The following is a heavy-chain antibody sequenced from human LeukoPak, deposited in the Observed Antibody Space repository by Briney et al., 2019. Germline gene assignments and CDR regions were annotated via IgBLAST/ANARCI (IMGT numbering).Heavy chain of an antibody. CDR3: AKGHEVVITYYFDY. J-gene: IGHJ4*02. CDR2: IRYDGSNK. D-gene: IGHD3-22*01. V-gene: IGHV3-30*02. CDR1: GFTFSSYG. Sequence: PGGSLRLSCAASGFTFSSYGMHWVRQAAGKGLEWVAFIRYDGSNKYYADSVKGRFTISRDNSKNTLYLQMNSLRAEDTAVYYCAKGHEVVITYYFDYWGQGTLVTVSS.